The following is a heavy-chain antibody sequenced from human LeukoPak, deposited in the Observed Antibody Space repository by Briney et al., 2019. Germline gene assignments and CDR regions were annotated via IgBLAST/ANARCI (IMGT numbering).Heavy chain of an antibody. V-gene: IGHV4-30-4*08. CDR2: IYYSGST. CDR1: GGSISSGDYY. D-gene: IGHD6-19*01. J-gene: IGHJ4*02. CDR3: ARDRGSHSSCRLDY. Sequence: SETLSLTCTVSGGSISSGDYYWSWIRQPPGKGLEWIGYIYYSGSTYYNPSLKSRVTISVDTSKNQFSLKLSSVTAADTAVYYCARDRGSHSSCRLDYWGQGTLVTVSS.